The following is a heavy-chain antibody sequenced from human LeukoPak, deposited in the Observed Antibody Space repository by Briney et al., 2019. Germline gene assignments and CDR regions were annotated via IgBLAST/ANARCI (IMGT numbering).Heavy chain of an antibody. D-gene: IGHD6-13*01. CDR2: LDDGGGYT. CDR3: ARRVAAAGSTGLRYIDV. Sequence: GGSLRLSCAASGFTFSNYAMSWVRQAPGKGLEWVSALDDGGGYTYYADSVKGRFTISRDNSKNTLYLQMNSLRAEDTAVYYCARRVAAAGSTGLRYIDVWGKGTTVTVSS. CDR1: GFTFSNYA. V-gene: IGHV3-23*01. J-gene: IGHJ6*03.